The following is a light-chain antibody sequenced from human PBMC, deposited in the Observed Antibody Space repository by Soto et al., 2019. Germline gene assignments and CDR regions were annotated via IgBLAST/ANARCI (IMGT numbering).Light chain of an antibody. J-gene: IGKJ1*01. Sequence: EIVLTQSPGTLSLSPGERATLSCRASQSVSSIYLAWYQQKPGQAPRLLIYGASSRATCIPDRFSGSGSGTDFTLTISRLEPVEFAVYYCQQYGSSPRTFGQGTKVDIQ. CDR2: GAS. CDR3: QQYGSSPRT. CDR1: QSVSSIY. V-gene: IGKV3-20*01.